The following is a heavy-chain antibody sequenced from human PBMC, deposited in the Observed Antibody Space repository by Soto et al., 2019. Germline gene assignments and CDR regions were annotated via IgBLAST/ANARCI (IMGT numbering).Heavy chain of an antibody. CDR2: ISGYNGDT. CDR3: AKNEQPPYYYYGMDV. CDR1: GYTFTRYG. J-gene: IGHJ6*02. Sequence: ASVKVSCKASGYTFTRYGISWVRQAPGQGLEWMGWISGYNGDTNYAQKFQGRVTMTVDTSTTTAFMELTSLTSDDRAVYYCAKNEQPPYYYYGMDVWGQGTTVTVSS. V-gene: IGHV1-18*01.